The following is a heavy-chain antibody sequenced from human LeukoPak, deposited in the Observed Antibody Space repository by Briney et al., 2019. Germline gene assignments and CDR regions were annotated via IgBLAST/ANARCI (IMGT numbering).Heavy chain of an antibody. CDR2: ISSSGSTI. CDR3: ARDRAYVRFDY. V-gene: IGHV3-48*03. Sequence: GGSLRLSCAAPGFTFSSYEMNWVRQAPGKGLEWVSYISSSGSTIYYADSVKGRFTISRDNAKNSLYLQMNSLRAEDTAVYYCARDRAYVRFDYWGQGTLVTVSS. D-gene: IGHD3-10*02. J-gene: IGHJ4*02. CDR1: GFTFSSYE.